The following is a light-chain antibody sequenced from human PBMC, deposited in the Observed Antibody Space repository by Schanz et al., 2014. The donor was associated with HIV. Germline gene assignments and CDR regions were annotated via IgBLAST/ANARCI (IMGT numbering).Light chain of an antibody. J-gene: IGKJ1*01. V-gene: IGKV3-20*01. CDR1: QSVRSNF. CDR2: GAS. Sequence: EGVLTQSPATLSLSPGARAILSCRASQSVRSNFLAWYQQKPGQAPRLLIYGASIRATGIPDRFSGSGSGTDFTLTISSLEPEDIAVYYCQQYASSTPGTFGQGTKVEIK. CDR3: QQYASSTPGT.